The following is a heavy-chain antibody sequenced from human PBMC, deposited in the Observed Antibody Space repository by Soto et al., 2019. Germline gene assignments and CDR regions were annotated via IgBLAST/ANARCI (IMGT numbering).Heavy chain of an antibody. CDR2: IIPIFGTA. CDR3: ARGGFWSGYYYHFDY. D-gene: IGHD3-3*01. Sequence: GASVKVSCKASGGTFGSYAISWVRQAPGQGLEWMGGIIPIFGTANYAQKFQGRVTITADESTSTAYMELSSLRSEDTAVYYCARGGFWSGYYYHFDYWGQGTLVTVSS. CDR1: GGTFGSYA. J-gene: IGHJ4*02. V-gene: IGHV1-69*13.